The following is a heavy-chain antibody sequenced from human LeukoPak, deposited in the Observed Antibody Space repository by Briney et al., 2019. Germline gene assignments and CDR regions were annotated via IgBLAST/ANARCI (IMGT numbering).Heavy chain of an antibody. CDR1: GFTFSSYG. Sequence: PGGSLRLSCAASGFTFSSYGMHWVRQAPGKGLEWVAFIRYDGSNKYYADSVKGRFTISRDNSKNTLYLQMNSLRAEDTAVYYCAKDLGSSGYYYRALDYWGQGTLVTVSS. V-gene: IGHV3-30*02. CDR3: AKDLGSSGYYYRALDY. D-gene: IGHD3-22*01. J-gene: IGHJ4*02. CDR2: IRYDGSNK.